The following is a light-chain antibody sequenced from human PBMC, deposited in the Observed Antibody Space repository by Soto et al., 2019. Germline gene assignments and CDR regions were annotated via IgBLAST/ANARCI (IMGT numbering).Light chain of an antibody. CDR1: QRISDY. CDR2: SAS. CDR3: QQRFRTPRT. J-gene: IGKJ2*01. Sequence: DIQMTQSPSSLSASVGDRVAITCRASQRISDYLNWYQQKPGKAPKLLIYSASSLQSGVPSRFRGSGSGTDFTLTISSLQPEDFATYYCQQRFRTPRTFGQGTRLEIK. V-gene: IGKV1-39*01.